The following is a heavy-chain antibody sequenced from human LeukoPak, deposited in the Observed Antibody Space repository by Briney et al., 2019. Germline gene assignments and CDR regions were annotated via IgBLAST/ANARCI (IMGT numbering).Heavy chain of an antibody. J-gene: IGHJ6*02. D-gene: IGHD3-10*01. Sequence: SSETLSLTCTVSGDSISSFYYWNWIRQPPGKGLEWIGYTHYSGSTHYNPSLKSRVTISVDTTKEKFTLELSSVTSADTAVYYCASRSGRSYYGLDVWGQGTTVTVSS. V-gene: IGHV4-59*01. CDR3: ASRSGRSYYGLDV. CDR1: GDSISSFYY. CDR2: THYSGST.